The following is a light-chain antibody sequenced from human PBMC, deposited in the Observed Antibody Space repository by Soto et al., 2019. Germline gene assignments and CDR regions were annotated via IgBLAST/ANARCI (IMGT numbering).Light chain of an antibody. V-gene: IGKV1-39*01. J-gene: IGKJ1*01. CDR3: QQANTFPPT. Sequence: DIQMTQSPSSLSASVGDRVTITCRASQSISSYLNWYQQKPGKAPKLLIYAASSLQSGVPSRFSGSGSGKDFTLTISSLQPEDFATYYCQQANTFPPTFGQGTKVDIK. CDR2: AAS. CDR1: QSISSY.